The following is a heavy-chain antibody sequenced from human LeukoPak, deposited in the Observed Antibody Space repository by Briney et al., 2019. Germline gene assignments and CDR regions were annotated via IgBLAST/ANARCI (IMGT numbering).Heavy chain of an antibody. CDR2: IYYSGST. D-gene: IGHD1-1*01. CDR1: GGSVSSGSYY. CDR3: ARENRNWNGGLDY. Sequence: SETLSLTCTVSGGSVSSGSYYWNWIRQSPGKGLEWIGYIYYSGSTNYNPSLKSRVAISVDTSKKQFSLKLSSVTAADTAVYYCARENRNWNGGLDYWGQGTLVTVSS. J-gene: IGHJ4*02. V-gene: IGHV4-61*01.